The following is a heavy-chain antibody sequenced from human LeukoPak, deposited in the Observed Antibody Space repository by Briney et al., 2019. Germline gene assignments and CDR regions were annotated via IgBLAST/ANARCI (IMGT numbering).Heavy chain of an antibody. V-gene: IGHV3-7*01. CDR1: GFTFSSYW. CDR2: IKQDGSEK. J-gene: IGHJ4*02. CDR3: AREPYSSGWYGRRRYYFDY. Sequence: GGSLRLSCAASGFTFSSYWMSWVRQAPGKGLEWVANIKQDGSEKYYVDSVKGRFTISRDNAKNSLYPQMNSLRAEDTAVYYCAREPYSSGWYGRRRYYFDYWGQGTLVTVSS. D-gene: IGHD6-19*01.